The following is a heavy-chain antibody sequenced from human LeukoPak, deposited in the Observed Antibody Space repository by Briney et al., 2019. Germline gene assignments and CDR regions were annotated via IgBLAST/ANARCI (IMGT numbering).Heavy chain of an antibody. J-gene: IGHJ4*02. Sequence: GASVKVSCKASGYTFTGYYMHWVRQAPGQGLEWMGWINPNSGGTNYAQKFQGRVTMTRDTSISTAYMELSRLRSDDTAVYYCARVRRGSQGSFDYWGQGTLVTVSS. CDR2: INPNSGGT. D-gene: IGHD3-10*01. CDR3: ARVRRGSQGSFDY. CDR1: GYTFTGYY. V-gene: IGHV1-2*02.